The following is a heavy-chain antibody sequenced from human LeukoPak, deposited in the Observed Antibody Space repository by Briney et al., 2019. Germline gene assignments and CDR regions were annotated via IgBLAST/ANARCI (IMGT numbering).Heavy chain of an antibody. J-gene: IGHJ3*02. V-gene: IGHV4-34*01. Sequence: SETLSLTCAVYGGSFSGYYWSWIRQPPGKGLEWIGEINYSGSTNYNPSLKSRVTISVDTSKNQFSLKLSSVTAADTAVYYCARRRYSSSSFAFDIWGQGTMVTVSS. CDR2: INYSGST. CDR3: ARRRYSSSSFAFDI. CDR1: GGSFSGYY. D-gene: IGHD6-6*01.